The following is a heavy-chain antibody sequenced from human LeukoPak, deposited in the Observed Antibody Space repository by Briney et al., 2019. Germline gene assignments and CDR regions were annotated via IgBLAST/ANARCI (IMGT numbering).Heavy chain of an antibody. CDR2: ISDSGGST. D-gene: IGHD6-25*01. J-gene: IGHJ4*02. CDR3: ATPNRGYGGIFDY. CDR1: GFTFRSHA. V-gene: IGHV3-23*01. Sequence: PGGSLRLSCAASGFTFRSHAMSWVRQASGKGLEWVSVISDSGGSTYYADSVKGRFTISRDNSKNTLYLQMNSLRAEDTAVYYCATPNRGYGGIFDYWGQGTPVTVSS.